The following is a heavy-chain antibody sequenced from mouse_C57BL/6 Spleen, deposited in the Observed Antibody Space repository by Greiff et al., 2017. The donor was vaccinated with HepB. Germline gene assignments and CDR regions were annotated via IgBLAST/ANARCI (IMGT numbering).Heavy chain of an antibody. CDR1: GYTFTSYD. J-gene: IGHJ4*01. CDR2: IYPRDGST. D-gene: IGHD1-1*01. CDR3: GTTVNYAMDY. Sequence: VQLQESGPELVKPGASVKLSCKASGYTFTSYDINWVKQRPGQGLEWIGWIYPRDGSTKYNEKFKGKATLTVDTSSSTAYMELHSLTSEDSAVYFCGTTVNYAMDYWGQGTSVTGSS. V-gene: IGHV1-85*01.